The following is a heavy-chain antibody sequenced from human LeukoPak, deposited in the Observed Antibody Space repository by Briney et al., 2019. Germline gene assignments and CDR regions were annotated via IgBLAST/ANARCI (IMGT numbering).Heavy chain of an antibody. V-gene: IGHV4-4*07. CDR1: GGSISSYY. CDR3: ASSYYDSSGYYLPFYYFDY. CDR2: IYTSGST. D-gene: IGHD3-22*01. J-gene: IGHJ4*02. Sequence: SETLSLTCTVSGGSISSYYWSWIRQPAGKGLEWIGRIYTSGSTNYNPSLKSRVTMSVDTSKNQFSLKLSSVTAADTAVYYCASSYYDSSGYYLPFYYFDYWGQGTLVTVSS.